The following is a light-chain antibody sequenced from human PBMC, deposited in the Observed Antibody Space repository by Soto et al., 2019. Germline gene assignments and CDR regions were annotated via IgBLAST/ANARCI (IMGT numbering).Light chain of an antibody. CDR2: AAS. CDR3: QQSYSTPRVT. Sequence: DFELTQSPSSLSAFVGDRVCISCRASQSISEFLSWYQQRPGTAPKLLIYAASSLESGVPSRFSGSGSGTDFTLTISSLQPEDFATYYCQQSYSTPRVTFGGGTKVDIK. J-gene: IGKJ4*01. CDR1: QSISEF. V-gene: IGKV1-39*01.